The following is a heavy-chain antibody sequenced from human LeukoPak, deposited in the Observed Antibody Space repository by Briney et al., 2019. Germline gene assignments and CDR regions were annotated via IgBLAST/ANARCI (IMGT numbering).Heavy chain of an antibody. J-gene: IGHJ4*02. V-gene: IGHV3-23*01. CDR1: GFTLSSFA. CDR3: AKVGFGGDVGRYYFEF. D-gene: IGHD3-16*01. Sequence: GGSLRLSCAASGFTLSSFAMSWFRQAPGKGLEWVSAINGEGSSTYYADSVKGRFAISRDTSKNTLYLQTYSLRVGDTAIYYRAKVGFGGDVGRYYFEFRGQGSLVIVSS. CDR2: INGEGSST.